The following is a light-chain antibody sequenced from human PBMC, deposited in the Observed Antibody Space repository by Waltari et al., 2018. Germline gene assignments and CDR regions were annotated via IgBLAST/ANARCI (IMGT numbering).Light chain of an antibody. Sequence: EIVLTQSPATLFLSPGERATLSCRAIQSVSSNLAWYQQKPGQAPRLLVYDASNRATGVPARFRGSGSGTDFTLIISSLEPEDFAVYYCQHRHNWPLAFGGGTKVEIK. CDR3: QHRHNWPLA. CDR1: QSVSSN. CDR2: DAS. J-gene: IGKJ4*01. V-gene: IGKV3-11*01.